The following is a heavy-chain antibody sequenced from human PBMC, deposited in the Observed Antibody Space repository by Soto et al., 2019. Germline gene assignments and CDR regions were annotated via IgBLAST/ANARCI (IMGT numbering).Heavy chain of an antibody. D-gene: IGHD3-22*01. CDR2: IYYSGST. J-gene: IGHJ5*02. CDR1: GGSISSYY. Sequence: SETLFLTCTVSGGSISSYYWSWIRQPPGKGLEWIGYIYYSGSTNYNPSLKSRVTISVDTSKNQFSLKLSSVTAADTAVYYCARWTYYYDSSGYYNWFDPWGQGTLVTVSS. V-gene: IGHV4-59*01. CDR3: ARWTYYYDSSGYYNWFDP.